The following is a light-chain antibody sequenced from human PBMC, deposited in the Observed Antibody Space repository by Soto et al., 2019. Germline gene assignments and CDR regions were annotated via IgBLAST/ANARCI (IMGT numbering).Light chain of an antibody. CDR2: GAS. CDR3: QQYSSSLTWT. Sequence: EIVLTQSPGTLSLSPGERATLSCRASQSVSSSYLAWYQQKPGQAPRLLIYGASSRATGIPDRFSGSGSGTDFTLTISRLEPEDFAAYYCQQYSSSLTWTFGQATMV. CDR1: QSVSSSY. V-gene: IGKV3-20*01. J-gene: IGKJ1*01.